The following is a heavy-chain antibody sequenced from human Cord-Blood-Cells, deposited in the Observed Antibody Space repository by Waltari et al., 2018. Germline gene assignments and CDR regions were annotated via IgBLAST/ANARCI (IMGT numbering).Heavy chain of an antibody. CDR2: ISYDGSNK. D-gene: IGHD6-13*01. Sequence: QVQLVASGGGVVQPGRSLRLSCAASGFTFSSDAMPWVRQAPGKGLEWVAVISYDGSNKYYADSVKGRFTISRDNSKNTLYLQMNSLRAEDTAVYYCARASSWYGGVDYWGQGTLVTVSS. CDR3: ARASSWYGGVDY. V-gene: IGHV3-30-3*01. CDR1: GFTFSSDA. J-gene: IGHJ4*02.